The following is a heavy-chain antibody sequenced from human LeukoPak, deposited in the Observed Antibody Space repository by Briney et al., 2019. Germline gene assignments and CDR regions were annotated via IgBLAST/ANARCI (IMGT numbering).Heavy chain of an antibody. CDR1: GVSFSGYY. V-gene: IGHV4-34*01. D-gene: IGHD2-21*01. Sequence: SKTLCLTCAVYGVSFSGYYWSWIRQPPGKGLEWIGEINHSGSTNYNPSLKSRVTISVDTSKNQFSLKLSSVTAADTAVYYCARGVFLFYYYGMDVWGQGTTVTVSS. CDR3: ARGVFLFYYYGMDV. J-gene: IGHJ6*02. CDR2: INHSGST.